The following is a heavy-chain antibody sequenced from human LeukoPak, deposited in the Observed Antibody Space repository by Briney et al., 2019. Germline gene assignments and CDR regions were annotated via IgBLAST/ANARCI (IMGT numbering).Heavy chain of an antibody. CDR3: ARVRWVGQQLVPLYYFDY. CDR2: IYSGGST. CDR1: GFTVSSNY. J-gene: IGHJ4*02. D-gene: IGHD6-13*01. V-gene: IGHV3-53*01. Sequence: GGSLRLSCAASGFTVSSNYMSWVRQAPGKGLEWVSVIYSGGSTYYADSVKGRFTISRDNSKNTLYLQMNSLRAEDTAVYYCARVRWVGQQLVPLYYFDYWGQGTLVTVSS.